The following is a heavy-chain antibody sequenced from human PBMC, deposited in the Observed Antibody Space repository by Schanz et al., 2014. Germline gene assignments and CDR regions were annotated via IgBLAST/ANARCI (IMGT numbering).Heavy chain of an antibody. CDR2: ISSRSSHI. Sequence: EVQLVESGGGLVKPGGSLRLSCGVSGFTASSHSMNWVRQAPGKGLEWVSSISSRSSHIYYADSVKGRFTVSRDNAKNSVYLQMNGLRVEDTAVYYCVRERTNYGGNSYFCAHWRQGTLVTVSS. CDR1: GFTASSHS. V-gene: IGHV3-21*02. D-gene: IGHD2-21*02. J-gene: IGHJ4*02. CDR3: VRERTNYGGNSYFCAH.